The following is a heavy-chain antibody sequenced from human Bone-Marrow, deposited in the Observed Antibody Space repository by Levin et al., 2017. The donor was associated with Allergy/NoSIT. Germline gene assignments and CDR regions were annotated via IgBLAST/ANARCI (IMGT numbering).Heavy chain of an antibody. V-gene: IGHV2-5*02. Sequence: SGPTLVKPTQTLTLTCSVSGFSLSASPMGVGWVRQPPGKALEWLALIYWDDEDRYRPSLQSRLTITKDTAKNRVVLTMTDMDRVDTATYFCAHTRGDGYFTSWGQGTLVTVSS. CDR3: AHTRGDGYFTS. CDR1: GFSLSASPMG. J-gene: IGHJ4*02. CDR2: IYWDDED. D-gene: IGHD5-24*01.